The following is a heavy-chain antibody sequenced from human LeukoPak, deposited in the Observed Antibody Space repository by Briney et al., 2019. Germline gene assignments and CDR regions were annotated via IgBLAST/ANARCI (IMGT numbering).Heavy chain of an antibody. D-gene: IGHD1-7*01. V-gene: IGHV1-2*02. CDR3: ARDRGLELLNENFDY. CDR1: GYTFTGHY. Sequence: ASVKVSCKASGYTFTGHYVHWVRQAPGQGLEWMGWINPNSGGTNYAQKLQGRVTMTRDTSISTVYMELSRLRSDDTAVYYCARDRGLELLNENFDYWGQGTLVTVSS. CDR2: INPNSGGT. J-gene: IGHJ4*02.